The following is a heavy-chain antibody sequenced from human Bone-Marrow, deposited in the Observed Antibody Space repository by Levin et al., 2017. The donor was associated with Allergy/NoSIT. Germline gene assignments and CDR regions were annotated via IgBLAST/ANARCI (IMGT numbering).Heavy chain of an antibody. V-gene: IGHV3-23*01. D-gene: IGHD2-21*02. CDR2: ITATGGRT. CDR1: EFTFSAYA. CDR3: AREMALSTAVPWGVDVYTIDY. Sequence: GGSLRLSCTASEFTFSAYAMSWVRQAPGKGLEWVSAITATGGRTYYADSVKGRVAISRDNSKNTVSLQMNSLKIEDTAMYYCAREMALSTAVPWGVDVYTIDYWGQGTLVAVSS. J-gene: IGHJ4*02.